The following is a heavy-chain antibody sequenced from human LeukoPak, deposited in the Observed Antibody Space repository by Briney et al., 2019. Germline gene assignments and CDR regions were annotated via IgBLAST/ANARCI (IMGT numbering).Heavy chain of an antibody. CDR3: AVGSAYYFDY. D-gene: IGHD1-26*01. CDR2: IFYSGST. J-gene: IGHJ4*02. Sequence: SETLSLTCIVSGGSMSSYYWSWIRQPPGKGLEWIGYIFYSGSTNYNPSLKSRVTISVDTSKNQFSLKLSSVTAADTAVYYCAVGSAYYFDYWGQGILVTVSS. CDR1: GGSMSSYY. V-gene: IGHV4-59*08.